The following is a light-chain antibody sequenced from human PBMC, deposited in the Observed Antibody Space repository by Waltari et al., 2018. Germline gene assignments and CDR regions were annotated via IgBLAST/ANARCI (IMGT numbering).Light chain of an antibody. V-gene: IGKV4-1*01. CDR3: QQYDSAPLT. J-gene: IGKJ4*01. Sequence: DIVMTQSPDSLAVSLGERATINCKSSQSVLYSSNNKNYLAWYQQKTGHPPNLLIYWASSRESGVPDRFSGSGSGTDFTLTISSLQAEDVAVYYCQQYDSAPLTFGGGTRVEIK. CDR1: QSVLYSSNNKNY. CDR2: WAS.